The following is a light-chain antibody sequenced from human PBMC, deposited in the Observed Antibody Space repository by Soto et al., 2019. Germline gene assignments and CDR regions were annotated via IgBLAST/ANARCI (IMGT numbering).Light chain of an antibody. CDR1: DSDIGGYDH. Sequence: QSALTQPASVSASPGQSIASSCTGTDSDIGGYDHVSWYQQHPGKAPKLLIYDVTNRPSGVSSRFSGSKAGRTASLTISGLQTEDEADYYCSSHTSSTALVFGTGTKVTVL. V-gene: IGLV2-14*03. CDR2: DVT. J-gene: IGLJ1*01. CDR3: SSHTSSTALV.